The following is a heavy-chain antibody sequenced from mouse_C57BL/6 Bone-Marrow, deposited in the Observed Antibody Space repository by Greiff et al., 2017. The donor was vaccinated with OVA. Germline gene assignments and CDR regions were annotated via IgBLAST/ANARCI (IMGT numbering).Heavy chain of an antibody. V-gene: IGHV1-82*01. J-gene: IGHJ1*03. CDR3: ARRSYYYGSSYYWYVDV. D-gene: IGHD1-1*01. Sequence: VQLQQSGPELVKPGASVKISCKASGYAFSSSWMNWVKQRPGKGLEWIGRIYPGDGDTNYNGKFKGKATLTADKSSSTAYMQLSSLTSEDSAVYFCARRSYYYGSSYYWYVDVWGTGTTVTVSS. CDR2: IYPGDGDT. CDR1: GYAFSSSW.